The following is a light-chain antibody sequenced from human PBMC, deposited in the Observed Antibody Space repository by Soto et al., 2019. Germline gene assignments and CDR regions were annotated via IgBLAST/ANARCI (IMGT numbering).Light chain of an antibody. J-gene: IGLJ2*01. CDR3: QSYDSSLSGYVV. Sequence: QSVLTQPPSVSGAPGQRVTISCTGSSSNIGAGYDVHWYQQLPGTAPKLLIYGHSNRPSGVPDRFSGSKYGTSASLAITGLQAEDEADYYCQSYDSSLSGYVVFGGGTKLTVL. CDR1: SSNIGAGYD. V-gene: IGLV1-40*01. CDR2: GHS.